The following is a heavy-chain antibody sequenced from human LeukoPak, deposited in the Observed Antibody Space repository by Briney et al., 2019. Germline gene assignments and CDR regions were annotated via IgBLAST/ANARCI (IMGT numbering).Heavy chain of an antibody. D-gene: IGHD4-23*01. J-gene: IGHJ4*02. CDR1: GGSISSGDYY. CDR2: IYYSGST. V-gene: IGHV4-30-4*01. Sequence: MASQTLSLTCTVSGGSISSGDYYWSWIRQPPGKGLEWIGYIYYSGSTYSNPSLKSRVTISVDTSKNQFSLKLSSLTAADTAVYYCARPHDYRGNPIDYWGQGTLVTVSS. CDR3: ARPHDYRGNPIDY.